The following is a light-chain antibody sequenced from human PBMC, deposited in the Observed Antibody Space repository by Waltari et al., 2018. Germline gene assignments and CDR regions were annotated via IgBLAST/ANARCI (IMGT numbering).Light chain of an antibody. J-gene: IGLJ2*01. Sequence: QPPPRPAPKLFIYIDKQRPSGRPARFAGSASGASASLASRGLQSDDEADYYCATWDDSLNGVLFGGGTKLTVL. CDR3: ATWDDSLNGVL. CDR2: IDK. V-gene: IGLV1-44*01.